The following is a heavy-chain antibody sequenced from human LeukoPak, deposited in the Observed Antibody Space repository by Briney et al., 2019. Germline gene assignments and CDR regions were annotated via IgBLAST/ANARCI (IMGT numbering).Heavy chain of an antibody. CDR3: ARGERSAAGGSTYYFDY. CDR2: ISGYNGNT. J-gene: IGHJ4*02. Sequence: ASVKVSCKAYGYTFNRCGISWVRQAPGQGLEWLGWISGYNGNTNYAEQFQGRVTLTTDTSTSTAHMELRSLRSDDTAVYYCARGERSAAGGSTYYFDYWGQGTQVTVSS. CDR1: GYTFNRCG. V-gene: IGHV1-18*01. D-gene: IGHD6-13*01.